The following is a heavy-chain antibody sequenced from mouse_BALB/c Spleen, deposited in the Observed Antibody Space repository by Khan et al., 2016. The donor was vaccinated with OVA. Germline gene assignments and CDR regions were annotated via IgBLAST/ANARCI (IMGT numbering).Heavy chain of an antibody. CDR1: GFSLTSYG. D-gene: IGHD1-1*02. J-gene: IGHJ2*01. CDR2: IWSGGIT. Sequence: QVQLKQSGPGLVQPSQSLSITCTVSGFSLTSYGVHWVRPSPGKGLEWLGVIWSGGITDYNATFISRLSISKDISKSQVFFKMNSLQPNDTAIYYCARNRNGYFDYWGQGTTLTVSS. CDR3: ARNRNGYFDY. V-gene: IGHV2-2*02.